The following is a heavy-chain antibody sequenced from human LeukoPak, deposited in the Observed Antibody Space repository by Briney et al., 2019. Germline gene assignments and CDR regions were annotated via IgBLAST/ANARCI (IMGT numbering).Heavy chain of an antibody. J-gene: IGHJ4*02. Sequence: SETLSLTCSVSGASISGGAYYWGWIRQPPGKGLEWIGSIYYTGSTYDNPSLKSRVTISVDTSKNQFSLRLSSVTAADTAVYYCARRGGSGRAFDYWGQGTLVTVSS. V-gene: IGHV4-39*01. CDR3: ARRGGSGRAFDY. CDR1: GASISGGAYY. CDR2: IYYTGST. D-gene: IGHD1-26*01.